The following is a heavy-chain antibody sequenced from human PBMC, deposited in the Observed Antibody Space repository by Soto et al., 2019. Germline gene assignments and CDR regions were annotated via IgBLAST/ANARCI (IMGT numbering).Heavy chain of an antibody. J-gene: IGHJ6*02. CDR3: ARSDLGYGSGSYYYYYYGMDV. V-gene: IGHV4-39*01. Sequence: SETLSLTCTVAGGSISSSSYYWGWIRQPPGKGLEWIGSIYYSGSTYYNPSLKSRVTISVDTSKNQFSLKLSSVTAADTAVYYCARSDLGYGSGSYYYYYYGMDVWGQGTTVT. CDR1: GGSISSSSYY. D-gene: IGHD3-10*01. CDR2: IYYSGST.